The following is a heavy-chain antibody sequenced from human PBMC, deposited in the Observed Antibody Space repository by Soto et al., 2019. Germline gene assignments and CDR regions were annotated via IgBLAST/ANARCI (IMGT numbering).Heavy chain of an antibody. V-gene: IGHV3-21*01. Sequence: PGGSLRLSCAASGFTFSSYSMNWVRQAPGKGLEWVSSISSSSSYIYYADSVKGRFTISRDNAKNSLYLQMNSLRAEDTAVYYCARAIIAVAGTTRMDVWGQGTTVTVSS. CDR3: ARAIIAVAGTTRMDV. J-gene: IGHJ6*02. CDR2: ISSSSSYI. D-gene: IGHD6-19*01. CDR1: GFTFSSYS.